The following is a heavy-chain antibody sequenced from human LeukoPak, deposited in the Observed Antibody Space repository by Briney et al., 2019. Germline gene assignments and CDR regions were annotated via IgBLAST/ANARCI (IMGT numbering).Heavy chain of an antibody. V-gene: IGHV3-21*04. D-gene: IGHD3-22*01. CDR3: AKVRYYDSSGYYSSFDY. CDR2: ISSSSSYI. Sequence: GGSLRLSCAASGFTFSSYSMNWVRQAPGKGLEWVSSISSSSSYIYYADSVKGRFTISRDNAKNSLYLQMNSLRAEDTAVYYCAKVRYYDSSGYYSSFDYWGQGTLVTVSS. CDR1: GFTFSSYS. J-gene: IGHJ4*02.